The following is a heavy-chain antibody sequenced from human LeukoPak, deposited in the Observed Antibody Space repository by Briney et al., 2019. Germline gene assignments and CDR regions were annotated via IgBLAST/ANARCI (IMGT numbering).Heavy chain of an antibody. J-gene: IGHJ4*02. CDR3: TTVGDHDYFDY. CDR2: IKSKTEGGTT. V-gene: IGHV3-15*01. CDR1: GFTFNNAW. Sequence: GGSLRLSCTASGFTFNNAWMNWVRQAPGKGLEWVGRIKSKTEGGTTVYAATVKGRFTISRDDSKDMLYLQMNSLKTEDTGVYYCTTVGDHDYFDYWGQGTLVTVSS. D-gene: IGHD4-17*01.